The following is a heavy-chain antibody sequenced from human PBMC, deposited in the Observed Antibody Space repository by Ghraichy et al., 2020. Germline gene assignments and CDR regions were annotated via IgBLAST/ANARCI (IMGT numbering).Heavy chain of an antibody. CDR2: IWNDGTTK. CDR1: EFTFSIYS. Sequence: GGSLRLSCAASEFTFSIYSMHWVRQAPGKGLEWMTVIWNDGTTKYYADSVKGRFAISRDNSKNTLYLQMNSLRAEDTAVYYCVREDSVAGTRAFDIWGQGTMVTVSS. V-gene: IGHV3-33*01. J-gene: IGHJ3*02. D-gene: IGHD6-19*01. CDR3: VREDSVAGTRAFDI.